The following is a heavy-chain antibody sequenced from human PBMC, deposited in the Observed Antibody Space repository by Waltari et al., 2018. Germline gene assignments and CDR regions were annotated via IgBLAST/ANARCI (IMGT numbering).Heavy chain of an antibody. CDR2: MYFTGIM. CDR3: ATDGLSRSLSH. V-gene: IGHV4-4*07. Sequence: QVQLRESGPGLLKPSETLSLTCSVSGGSLSSYYWNWIRQPAGKGLEWIGRMYFTGIMYDNPARQSRVTMSVDTSKNQFFLNLTSVAAADTAVYYCATDGLSRSLSHWGQGALVTVSS. CDR1: GGSLSSYY. J-gene: IGHJ4*02. D-gene: IGHD6-19*01.